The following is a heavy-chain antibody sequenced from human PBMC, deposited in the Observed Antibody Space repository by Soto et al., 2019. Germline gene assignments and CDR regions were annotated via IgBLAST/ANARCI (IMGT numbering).Heavy chain of an antibody. Sequence: GGWLRRSFAACACTFSSYSMNWVRQAPGKGLEWVSSISGSSSFIYYADSVKGRFTISRDNAKNSLYLRMNSLRAEDTAVYYCARYTPDIGAYYNSGMDVWGQGTTVTVSS. CDR3: ARYTPDIGAYYNSGMDV. CDR2: ISGSSSFI. CDR1: ACTFSSYS. V-gene: IGHV3-21*01. J-gene: IGHJ6*02. D-gene: IGHD3-16*01.